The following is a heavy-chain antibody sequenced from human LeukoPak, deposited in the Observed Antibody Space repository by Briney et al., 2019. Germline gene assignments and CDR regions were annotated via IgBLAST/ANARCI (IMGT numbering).Heavy chain of an antibody. Sequence: ASVKVSCKASGYSFNSYGISWVRQAPGQGLEWMGWISAYNGNTNYAQKFQGRVTITADKSTSTAYMELSSLRSEDTAVYYCARPLHQLDSSRVRVDAFDIWGQGTMVTVSS. CDR1: GYSFNSYG. J-gene: IGHJ3*02. CDR3: ARPLHQLDSSRVRVDAFDI. V-gene: IGHV1-18*01. D-gene: IGHD6-13*01. CDR2: ISAYNGNT.